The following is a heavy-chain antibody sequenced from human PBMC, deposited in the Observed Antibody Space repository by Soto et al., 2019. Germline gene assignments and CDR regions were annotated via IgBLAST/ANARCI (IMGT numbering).Heavy chain of an antibody. J-gene: IGHJ3*01. CDR2: IHSDGSST. D-gene: IGHD1-26*01. V-gene: IGHV3-74*01. CDR1: GFTFSRFW. Sequence: GGSLRLSCAASGFTFSRFWMHWVRQAPGKGLVWVAHIHSDGSSTSYADFVKGRFTISRDNAKNTVYLQMNSLRAEDTAMYYCIRDFRAVGSTAAFDLWGHGTVVTVSS. CDR3: IRDFRAVGSTAAFDL.